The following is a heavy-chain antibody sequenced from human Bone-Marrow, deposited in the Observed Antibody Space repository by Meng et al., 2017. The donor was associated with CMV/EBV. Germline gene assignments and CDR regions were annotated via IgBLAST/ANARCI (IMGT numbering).Heavy chain of an antibody. CDR1: GFTFSSYG. V-gene: IGHV3-30*19. CDR2: ISYDGSNK. J-gene: IGHJ4*02. CDR3: ARDSTVTTGALDY. Sequence: GGSLRLSCAASGFTFSSYGMHWVRQAPGKGLEWVAVISYDGSNKYYADSVKGRFTISRDNSKNTLYLQMNSLRAEDTAVYYCARDSTVTTGALDYWGQGTLVTGSS. D-gene: IGHD4-17*01.